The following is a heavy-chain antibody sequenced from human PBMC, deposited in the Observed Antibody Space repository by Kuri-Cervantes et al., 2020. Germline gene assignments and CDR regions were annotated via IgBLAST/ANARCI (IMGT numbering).Heavy chain of an antibody. Sequence: GGSLRLSCAASGFTFSSYWMHWVRQAPGKGLVWVSGISWNSGSIGYADSVKGRFTISRDNAKNTLYLQMNSLRAEDTAVYYCARDSARIVGAVDYGYWGQGTPVTVSS. D-gene: IGHD1-26*01. J-gene: IGHJ4*02. CDR1: GFTFSSYW. V-gene: IGHV3-74*01. CDR2: ISWNSGSI. CDR3: ARDSARIVGAVDYGY.